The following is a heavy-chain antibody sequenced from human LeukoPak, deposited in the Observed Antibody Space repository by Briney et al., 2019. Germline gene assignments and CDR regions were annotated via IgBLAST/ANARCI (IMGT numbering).Heavy chain of an antibody. CDR3: ARARLSPRSSSWYGDFDY. D-gene: IGHD6-13*01. V-gene: IGHV6-1*01. CDR2: TYYRSKWYN. J-gene: IGHJ4*02. CDR1: GDSVSSNSAA. Sequence: SQTLSLTCAISGDSVSSNSAAWNWIRQSPSRGLEWLGRTYYRSKWYNDYAVSVKSRITINPDTSKNQFSLQLNSVTPEDTAVYYCARARLSPRSSSWYGDFDYWGQGTLVTVSS.